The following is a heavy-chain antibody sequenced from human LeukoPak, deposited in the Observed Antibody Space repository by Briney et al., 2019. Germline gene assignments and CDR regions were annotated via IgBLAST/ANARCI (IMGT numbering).Heavy chain of an antibody. D-gene: IGHD3-22*01. CDR2: ISAYNGNT. CDR3: ARGHGYDSQYYFDY. V-gene: IGHV1-18*01. CDR1: GYTFTSYD. Sequence: GASVKVSCKASGYTFTSYDINWVRQAPGQGLEWMGWISAYNGNTNYAQKLQGRVTMTTDTSTSTAYMELRSLRSDDTAVYYCARGHGYDSQYYFDYWGQGTLVTVSS. J-gene: IGHJ4*02.